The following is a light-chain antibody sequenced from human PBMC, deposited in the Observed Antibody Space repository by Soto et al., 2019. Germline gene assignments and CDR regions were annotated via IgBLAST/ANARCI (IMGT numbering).Light chain of an antibody. CDR3: QSYDTSLSAPV. J-gene: IGLJ2*01. CDR2: DNT. V-gene: IGLV1-40*01. Sequence: QLVLTQPPSVSGAPGQRVTISCTGSRSNIGAGYAVHWYQQLPGTAPKLLIYDNTNRPSGVPDRFSASESGTSASLAITGLQSEDEADYYCQSYDTSLSAPVFGGATKVTV. CDR1: RSNIGAGYA.